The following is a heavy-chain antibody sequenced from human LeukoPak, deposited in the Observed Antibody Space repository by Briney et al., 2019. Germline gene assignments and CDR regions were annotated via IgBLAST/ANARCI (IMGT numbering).Heavy chain of an antibody. CDR1: GGSFSGYH. V-gene: IGHV4-34*01. Sequence: SETLSLTCAVYGGSFSGYHWSWIRQPPGKGLEWIGEINHSGSTNYNPSLKSRVTISVDMSKNQFSLNVSSVTAADTAVYYCASGSRYGRHDAFDFWGQGTMVTVSS. CDR3: ASGSRYGRHDAFDF. J-gene: IGHJ3*01. D-gene: IGHD2-15*01. CDR2: INHSGST.